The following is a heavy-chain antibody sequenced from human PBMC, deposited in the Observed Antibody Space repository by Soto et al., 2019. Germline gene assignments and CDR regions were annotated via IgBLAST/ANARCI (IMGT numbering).Heavy chain of an antibody. D-gene: IGHD2-15*01. Sequence: QVQLQQWGAGLLKPSETLSLTCAISGGSFSGYYWSWIRQPPGKGLEWIGEINHDGITNYNPSLKSRATISLDTSKNQFSLKLTSVTAADTAVYYCAGRYCTGGSCYRPWGQGTLVTVSS. V-gene: IGHV4-34*01. J-gene: IGHJ4*02. CDR3: AGRYCTGGSCYRP. CDR1: GGSFSGYY. CDR2: INHDGIT.